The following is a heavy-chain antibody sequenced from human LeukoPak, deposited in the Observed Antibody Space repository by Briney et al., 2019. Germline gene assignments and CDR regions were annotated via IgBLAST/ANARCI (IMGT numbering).Heavy chain of an antibody. Sequence: GGSLRLSCAASGFTFSSYAMSWVRQAPGKGLEWVATISGSGGSTYYADSVRGRFTISRDNSKNTLYLQMNSLRAEDTAVYYCASRIGVVVPAANPDWGQGTLVTVSS. J-gene: IGHJ4*02. CDR3: ASRIGVVVPAANPD. D-gene: IGHD2-2*01. CDR2: ISGSGGST. CDR1: GFTFSSYA. V-gene: IGHV3-23*01.